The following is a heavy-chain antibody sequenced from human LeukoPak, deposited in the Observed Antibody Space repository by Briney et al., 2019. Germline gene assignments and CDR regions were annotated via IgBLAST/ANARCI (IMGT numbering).Heavy chain of an antibody. Sequence: GGSLRLSCAASGFTFSSYEMNWVRPAPGKGLEWVSYISSSGSTIYYADSVKGRFTISRDNAKNSLYLQMNSLRAEDTAVYYCARGSYMSSGSDPGFDCWGQGTLVTVSS. CDR2: ISSSGSTI. CDR1: GFTFSSYE. V-gene: IGHV3-48*03. CDR3: ARGSYMSSGSDPGFDC. J-gene: IGHJ4*02. D-gene: IGHD6-19*01.